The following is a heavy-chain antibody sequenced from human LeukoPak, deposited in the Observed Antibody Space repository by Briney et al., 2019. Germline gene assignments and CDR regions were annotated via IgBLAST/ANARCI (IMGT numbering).Heavy chain of an antibody. CDR3: AKDRRVIVVVPAASDY. J-gene: IGHJ4*02. CDR2: ISGSGGST. D-gene: IGHD2-2*01. V-gene: IGHV3-23*01. Sequence: GGSLRLXCAASGFTFSIYAMRWVRQAPGKGLEWVSAISGSGGSTYYADSVKGRFTISRDNSKNTLYLQMNSLRAEDTAVYYCAKDRRVIVVVPAASDYWGQGTLVTVSS. CDR1: GFTFSIYA.